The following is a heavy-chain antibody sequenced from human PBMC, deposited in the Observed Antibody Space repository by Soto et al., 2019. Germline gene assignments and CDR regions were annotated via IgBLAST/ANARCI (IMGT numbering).Heavy chain of an antibody. CDR3: ARRIAVDHPFDY. D-gene: IGHD6-19*01. J-gene: IGHJ4*02. Sequence: PGGSLRLSCAASGFTFSSYSMNWVRQAPGKGLELVSSISSSSSYIYYADSVKGRFTISRDNAKNSLYLQMNSLRAEDTAVYYCARRIAVDHPFDYWGQGTLVTVSS. CDR1: GFTFSSYS. V-gene: IGHV3-21*01. CDR2: ISSSSSYI.